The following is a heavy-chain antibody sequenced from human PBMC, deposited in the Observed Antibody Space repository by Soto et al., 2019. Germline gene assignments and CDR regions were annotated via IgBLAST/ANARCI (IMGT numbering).Heavy chain of an antibody. CDR2: IYPGDSDT. J-gene: IGHJ6*02. CDR3: ARHTGSSSSSYYYYYGMDV. D-gene: IGHD6-6*01. CDR1: GYSFTSDW. Sequence: GESLKISSKGSGYSFTSDWIRWVRQRPGKGLEWMGIIYPGDSDTRYSPSFQGQVTISADKSISTAYLQWSSLKASDTAMYYCARHTGSSSSSYYYYYGMDVWGQGTTVTVSS. V-gene: IGHV5-51*01.